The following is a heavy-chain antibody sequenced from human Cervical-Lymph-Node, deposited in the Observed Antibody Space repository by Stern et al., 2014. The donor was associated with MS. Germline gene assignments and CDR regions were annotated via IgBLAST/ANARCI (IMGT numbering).Heavy chain of an antibody. D-gene: IGHD3-3*01. Sequence: QVQLVESGPGLVKPSGTLSLTCAVSGDSIDTSNWWSWVRQPPGKGLEWIGEIYHTGSTNYNPSLKSRVTMSVDKSKNQFSLKLNSVTAADTAVYYCARDAEFWSGQLDYWGQGTLVTVSS. V-gene: IGHV4-4*02. CDR3: ARDAEFWSGQLDY. CDR1: GDSIDTSNW. J-gene: IGHJ4*02. CDR2: IYHTGST.